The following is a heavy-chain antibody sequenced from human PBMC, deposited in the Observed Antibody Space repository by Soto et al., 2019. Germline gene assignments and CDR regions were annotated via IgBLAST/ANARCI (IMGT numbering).Heavy chain of an antibody. Sequence: EVQLLESGGGLVQPGGSLRLSCAASGFTFSNYDMNWVRQAPGKGLEWVSGIGGTGGSTYYADSVKGRFTISRDNSKSTLYLQMNSLRAEDTALYYCAKADSVDYGEFDYWGQGTLVTVSS. CDR3: AKADSVDYGEFDY. J-gene: IGHJ4*02. V-gene: IGHV3-23*01. CDR1: GFTFSNYD. D-gene: IGHD4-17*01. CDR2: IGGTGGST.